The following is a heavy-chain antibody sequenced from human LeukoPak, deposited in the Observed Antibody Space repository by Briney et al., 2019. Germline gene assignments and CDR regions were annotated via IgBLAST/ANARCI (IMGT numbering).Heavy chain of an antibody. CDR1: GYTFTGYY. J-gene: IGHJ4*02. V-gene: IGHV1-2*02. CDR2: INPNSGGT. CDR3: ARGVRADS. D-gene: IGHD4-23*01. Sequence: GASVKVSCKASGYTFTGYYMHWVRQAPGQGLEWMGWINPNSGGTNYAQKFQGRVTMTRDTSISTAYLDLSRLGCEDTTGDLCARGVRADSWGQGTLVTVSS.